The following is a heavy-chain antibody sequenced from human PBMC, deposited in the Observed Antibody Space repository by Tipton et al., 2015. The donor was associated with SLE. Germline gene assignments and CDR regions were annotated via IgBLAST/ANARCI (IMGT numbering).Heavy chain of an antibody. V-gene: IGHV3-33*08. Sequence: SLRLSCAASGFTFSNAWMSWVRQAPGKGLEWVAVIWYDGSNKYYADSVKGRFTISRDNSKNTLYLQMNSLRAEDTAVYYCARESEGAFDIWGQGTMVTVSS. CDR2: IWYDGSNK. CDR3: ARESEGAFDI. CDR1: GFTFSNAW. J-gene: IGHJ3*02.